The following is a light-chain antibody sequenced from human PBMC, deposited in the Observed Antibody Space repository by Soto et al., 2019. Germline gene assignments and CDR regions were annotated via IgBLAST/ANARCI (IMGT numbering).Light chain of an antibody. CDR3: QKFSICPLT. V-gene: IGKV3-20*01. CDR1: QTVRNNY. J-gene: IGKJ4*01. CDR2: DAS. Sequence: VLTQSPGTLSLSPGERATLSCRASQTVRNNYLAWYQQKPGQAPRLLIYDASSRAACIPDRFSGGGSGTDFHLTTSRREPEGFAVDYCQKFSICPLTFVGGTKVEIK.